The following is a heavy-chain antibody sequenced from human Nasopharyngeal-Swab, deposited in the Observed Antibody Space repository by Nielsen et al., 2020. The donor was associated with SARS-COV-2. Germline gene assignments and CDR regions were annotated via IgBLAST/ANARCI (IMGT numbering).Heavy chain of an antibody. J-gene: IGHJ4*02. Sequence: WVRQAPGQGLEWMGRISPNSGGTNYAQKFQGRVTMTRDTSISTAYMELSRLTSDDTAVYYCARRGDYGDYYFDYWGQGTLVTVSS. V-gene: IGHV1-2*06. CDR3: ARRGDYGDYYFDY. CDR2: ISPNSGGT. D-gene: IGHD4-17*01.